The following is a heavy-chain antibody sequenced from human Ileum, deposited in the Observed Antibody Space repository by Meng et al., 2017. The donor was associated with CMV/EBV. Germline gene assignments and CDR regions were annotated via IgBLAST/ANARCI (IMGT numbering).Heavy chain of an antibody. Sequence: KLKESGPGLVKPAETLSLTCTASGDPISSGSHSWAWFRQPPGKRLEWIGSMYFSGIADYNPSLKSRVTISLHATQKQFSLRLTSVTAADSAVYFCARDLTNKWFYYWGQGTLVTVSS. CDR2: MYFSGIA. V-gene: IGHV4-39*07. CDR1: GDPISSGSHS. J-gene: IGHJ4*02. CDR3: ARDLTNKWFYY. D-gene: IGHD1-26*01.